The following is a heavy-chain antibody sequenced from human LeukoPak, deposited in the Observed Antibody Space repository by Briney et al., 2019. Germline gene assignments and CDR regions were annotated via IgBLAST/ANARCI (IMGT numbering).Heavy chain of an antibody. CDR3: AKTARAGWYFDY. J-gene: IGHJ4*02. V-gene: IGHV3-23*01. CDR1: GFTFSSYP. D-gene: IGHD6-19*01. Sequence: GGSLRLSCAASGFTFSSYPMSWVRQAPGKGLEWVSAISDTGGSTYYADSVKGRFTISRDNSKNTLYVQMNRLRAEDTAVYYCAKTARAGWYFDYWGQGTLVTVSS. CDR2: ISDTGGST.